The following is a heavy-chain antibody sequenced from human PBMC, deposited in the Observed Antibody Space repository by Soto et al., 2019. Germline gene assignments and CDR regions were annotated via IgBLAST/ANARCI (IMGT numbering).Heavy chain of an antibody. CDR3: ARDRLLESNWFDP. CDR2: INPNSGGT. D-gene: IGHD3-3*01. Sequence: SVKVSCKASGYTFTGYYMHWVRQAPGQGLEWMGWINPNSGGTNYAQKFQGRVTMTRDTSISTAYMELSRLRSDDTAVYYWARDRLLESNWFDPWGQGTLVTVSS. CDR1: GYTFTGYY. V-gene: IGHV1-2*02. J-gene: IGHJ5*02.